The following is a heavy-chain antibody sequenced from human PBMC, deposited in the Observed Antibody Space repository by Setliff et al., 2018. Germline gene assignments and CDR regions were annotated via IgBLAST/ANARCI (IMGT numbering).Heavy chain of an antibody. D-gene: IGHD3-9*01. CDR2: SNHSGGT. Sequence: NPSETLSLTCSVYGESFSNNYWSWLRQPPGKGLEWIGESNHSGGTSYNASLKSRLSMSVDTSRNQFSLKLTSVTAADTALYFCARERLYYDDLTGFSPEAFDIWGQGTLVTVSS. V-gene: IGHV4-34*01. CDR3: ARERLYYDDLTGFSPEAFDI. J-gene: IGHJ5*02. CDR1: GESFSNNY.